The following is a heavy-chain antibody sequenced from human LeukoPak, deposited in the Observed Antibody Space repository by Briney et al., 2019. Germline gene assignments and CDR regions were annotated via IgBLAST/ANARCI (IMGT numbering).Heavy chain of an antibody. CDR3: ARDRGGSYDPYFDY. J-gene: IGHJ4*02. D-gene: IGHD1-26*01. V-gene: IGHV3-74*01. Sequence: PGGSLRLSCAASGFTFRSYWMHWVRQAPGKGLVWASRINSDGSSTSYADSVKGRFTISRANAKNTLYLQMNSLRAEDTAVYYCARDRGGSYDPYFDYWGQGTLVTVSS. CDR1: GFTFRSYW. CDR2: INSDGSST.